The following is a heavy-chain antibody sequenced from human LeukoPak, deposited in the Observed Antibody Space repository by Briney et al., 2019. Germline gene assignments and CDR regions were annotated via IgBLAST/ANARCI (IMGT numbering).Heavy chain of an antibody. CDR1: GGSISSDY. Sequence: SETLSLTCTISGGSISSDYWGWIRQPPGKGLEWIGNIYFGGSTYYNPSLKSRVTISIDTSKNQFSLKLSSVTAADTAVYYCARHGYYYYYMDVWGKGTTVTVSS. J-gene: IGHJ6*03. V-gene: IGHV4-39*01. CDR2: IYFGGST. CDR3: ARHGYYYYYMDV.